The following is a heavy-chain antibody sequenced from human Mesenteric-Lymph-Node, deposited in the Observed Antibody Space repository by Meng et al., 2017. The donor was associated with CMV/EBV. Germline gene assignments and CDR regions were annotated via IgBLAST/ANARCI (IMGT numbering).Heavy chain of an antibody. CDR1: GFTFSSYA. CDR2: ISYDGSNK. Sequence: GGSLRLSCAASGFTFSSYAMHWVRQAPGKGLEWVAVISYDGSNKYYADPVKGRFTISRDNSKNTLYLQMNSLRAEDTAVYYCARDRRYSSGWSKRGYYYYYGMDVWGQGTTVTVSS. CDR3: ARDRRYSSGWSKRGYYYYYGMDV. J-gene: IGHJ6*02. D-gene: IGHD6-19*01. V-gene: IGHV3-30*04.